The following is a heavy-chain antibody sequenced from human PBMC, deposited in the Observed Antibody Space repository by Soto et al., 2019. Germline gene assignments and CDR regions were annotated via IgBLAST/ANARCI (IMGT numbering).Heavy chain of an antibody. V-gene: IGHV1-69*01. CDR3: ASLDYSDSSGYHVTDEVRYFDL. J-gene: IGHJ2*01. Sequence: QVQLVQSGAEVKKPGSSVKVSCKASGGTFSSYAISWVRQAPGQGLEWMGGIIPIVGTANYARKFQGRVTITADESTSTGYMEVSSLRSDDTAVYYCASLDYSDSSGYHVTDEVRYFDLWGRGTLVTVSS. D-gene: IGHD3-22*01. CDR2: IIPIVGTA. CDR1: GGTFSSYA.